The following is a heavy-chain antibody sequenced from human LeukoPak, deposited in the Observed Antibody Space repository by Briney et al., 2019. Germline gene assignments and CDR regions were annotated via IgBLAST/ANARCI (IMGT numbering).Heavy chain of an antibody. J-gene: IGHJ5*02. Sequence: GASVKVSCTASGFTLSLHYIHWVRQAPGQGPEWMGWINGKGGGTNYAQKFQGRVTLTRETCISTAYMELSRLTSDDTAVYYCARLWSDYSHYDPWGQGTLVTLSS. CDR1: GFTLSLHY. V-gene: IGHV1-2*02. CDR3: ARLWSDYSHYDP. D-gene: IGHD4-11*01. CDR2: INGKGGGT.